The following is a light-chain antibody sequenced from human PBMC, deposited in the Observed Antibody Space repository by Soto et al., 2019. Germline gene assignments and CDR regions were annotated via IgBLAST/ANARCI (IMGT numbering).Light chain of an antibody. CDR3: CSYVGGYSYV. Sequence: QSVLTQPPSVSGAPGQRVTISCTGNSSNIGAGYDVHWYQQLPGTAPKLLIFGNSKRPSGVPDRFSGSKSGNTASLTISGLQAEDEADYYCCSYVGGYSYVFGIGTKVTVL. J-gene: IGLJ1*01. CDR2: GNS. CDR1: SSNIGAGYD. V-gene: IGLV1-40*01.